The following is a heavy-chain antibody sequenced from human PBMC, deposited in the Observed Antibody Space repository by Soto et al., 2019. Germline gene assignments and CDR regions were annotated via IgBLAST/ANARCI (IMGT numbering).Heavy chain of an antibody. Sequence: EVQLVESGGGLVKPGGSLRLSCAASGFTFSSYSMNWVRQAPGKGLEWVSSISSRSSYIYYADSVKSRFTISRDNAKNSLYLQMNSLRAEDTAVYYCARESPYYDFWSGNARTYYYYGIDVWGQGTTVTVSS. CDR1: GFTFSSYS. CDR2: ISSRSSYI. D-gene: IGHD3-3*01. V-gene: IGHV3-21*01. J-gene: IGHJ6*02. CDR3: ARESPYYDFWSGNARTYYYYGIDV.